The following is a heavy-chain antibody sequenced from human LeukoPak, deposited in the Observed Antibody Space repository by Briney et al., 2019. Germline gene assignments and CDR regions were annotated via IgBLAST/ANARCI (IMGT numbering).Heavy chain of an antibody. D-gene: IGHD3-9*01. CDR1: RGSISSSSYY. CDR2: IYYSGST. J-gene: IGHJ4*02. Sequence: SETLSLTCTVSRGSISSSSYYWGWIRQPPGKGLEWIGSIYYSGSTYYNPSLKSRVTISVDTSKNQFSLKLSSVTAADTAVYYCARHLPNYDILTGYSYYFDYWGQGTLVTVSS. V-gene: IGHV4-39*01. CDR3: ARHLPNYDILTGYSYYFDY.